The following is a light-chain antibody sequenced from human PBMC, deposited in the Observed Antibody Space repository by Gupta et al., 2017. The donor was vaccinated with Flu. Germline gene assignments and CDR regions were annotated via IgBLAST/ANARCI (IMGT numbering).Light chain of an antibody. Sequence: QAGLPQPPSVSNALRQTATLTCTGNSNTVGNQGAAWLQQHQGHPPKVLSDRNNKRPSGISERFSASRSGNTASLTITGLQPEDEADYYCSAWDSSLNEAVFGGGTKVTVL. V-gene: IGLV10-54*04. CDR3: SAWDSSLNEAV. J-gene: IGLJ3*02. CDR2: RNN. CDR1: SNTVGNQG.